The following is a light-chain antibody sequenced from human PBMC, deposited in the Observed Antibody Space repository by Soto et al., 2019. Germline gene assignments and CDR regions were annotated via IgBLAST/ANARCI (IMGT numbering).Light chain of an antibody. CDR3: QQYGSSPYT. CDR1: QSVSSSY. J-gene: IGKJ2*01. V-gene: IGKV3-20*01. Sequence: EIVLTQSPGTLSLSPGERATLSCRASQSVSSSYLAWYQQKPGQAPRLLIYGASSRATGIPDRFSGSWSGTDFNPTISSLEPEDFAVYYCQQYGSSPYTFGQGTKPEIK. CDR2: GAS.